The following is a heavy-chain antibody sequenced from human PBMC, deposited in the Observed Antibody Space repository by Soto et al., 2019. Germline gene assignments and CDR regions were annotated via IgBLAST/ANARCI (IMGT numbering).Heavy chain of an antibody. Sequence: KTSETLSLTCTVSGGSISSGDYYWSWIRQPPGKGLEWIGYIYYSGSTYYNPSLKSRVTISVDTSKNQFSLKLSSVTAADTAVYYCARDAGSQHYGMDVWGQGTTVTVSS. CDR2: IYYSGST. CDR3: ARDAGSQHYGMDV. D-gene: IGHD1-26*01. V-gene: IGHV4-30-4*01. CDR1: GGSISSGDYY. J-gene: IGHJ6*02.